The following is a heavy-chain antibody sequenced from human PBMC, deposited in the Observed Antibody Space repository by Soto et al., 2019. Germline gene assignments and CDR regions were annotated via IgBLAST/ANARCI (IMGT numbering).Heavy chain of an antibody. J-gene: IGHJ6*03. CDR2: MNPNSGNT. D-gene: IGHD3-3*01. V-gene: IGHV1-8*01. Sequence: ASVKVSCKASGYTFTSYDINWVRQATGQGLEWMGWMNPNSGNTGYAQKFQGRVTMTRNTSISTAYMELSSLRSEDTAVYYCAVSSHYYFWSGSPFDYYYCMDVWGKGTKVTVSS. CDR1: GYTFTSYD. CDR3: AVSSHYYFWSGSPFDYYYCMDV.